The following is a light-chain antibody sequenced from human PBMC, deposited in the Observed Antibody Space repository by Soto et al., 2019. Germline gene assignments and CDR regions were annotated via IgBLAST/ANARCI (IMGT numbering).Light chain of an antibody. CDR3: QSYDSSLSGSVV. J-gene: IGLJ2*01. Sequence: QSVLTQPPSGSGVPGQRMTLSCTWSGSNIGVGYDVHWCQQHPGTAPQLLIYGNSNRPSGVPDRFSGSKSGTSASLAITGLQAEDEADYYCQSYDSSLSGSVVFGGGTKVTDL. CDR2: GNS. CDR1: GSNIGVGYD. V-gene: IGLV1-40*01.